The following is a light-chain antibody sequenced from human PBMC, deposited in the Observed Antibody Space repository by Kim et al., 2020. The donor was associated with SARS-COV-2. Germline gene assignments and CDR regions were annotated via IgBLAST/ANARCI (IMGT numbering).Light chain of an antibody. CDR3: QAWDSSAVV. CDR1: KLGDKY. J-gene: IGLJ2*01. Sequence: SYELTQPPSVSVSPGQTASITCSGDKLGDKYACWYQQKPGQSPVLVIYQDSKRPSGIPARFSGFNSGNTATLTISGTQAMDEADYYCQAWDSSAVVFGGGTQLTVL. CDR2: QDS. V-gene: IGLV3-1*01.